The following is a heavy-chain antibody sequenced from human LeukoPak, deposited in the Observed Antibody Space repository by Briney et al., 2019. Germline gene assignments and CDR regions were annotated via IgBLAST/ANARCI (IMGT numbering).Heavy chain of an antibody. V-gene: IGHV4-4*02. J-gene: IGHJ4*02. CDR3: AREPQGAYYYDSSGYYDY. CDR1: GGSISSSNW. Sequence: SETLSLTCAVSGGSISSSNWWSWVRQPPGKGLEWIGEIYHSGSTNYNPSLKSRVTISVDKSKNQFSLKLSSVTAADTAVYYCAREPQGAYYYDSSGYYDYWGQGTLVTVSS. CDR2: IYHSGST. D-gene: IGHD3-22*01.